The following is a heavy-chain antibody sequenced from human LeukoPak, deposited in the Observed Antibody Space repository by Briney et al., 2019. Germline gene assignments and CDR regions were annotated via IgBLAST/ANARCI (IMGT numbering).Heavy chain of an antibody. CDR1: GFTFSSYS. Sequence: PGGSLRLSCVASGFTFSSYSMNWVRQAPGKGLEWVSSISSSSSYIYYADSVKGRFTISRDNAKNSLYLQMNSLRAEDTAVYYCARDRYYYDSSGYYLSWGQGTLVTVSS. J-gene: IGHJ5*02. CDR2: ISSSSSYI. D-gene: IGHD3-22*01. CDR3: ARDRYYYDSSGYYLS. V-gene: IGHV3-21*01.